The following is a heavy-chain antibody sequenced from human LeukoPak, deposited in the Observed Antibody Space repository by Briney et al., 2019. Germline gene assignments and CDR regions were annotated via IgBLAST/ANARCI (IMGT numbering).Heavy chain of an antibody. CDR1: GYTFTSYD. CDR3: ARGPVGSGSSFFDY. Sequence: ASVKVSCKASGYTFTSYDINWVRQATGQGLEWMGWMNPNSGNTGYAQKFQGRVTMTRNTSISTAYMELSSLRSEDTAVYYCARGPVGSGSSFFDYWGQGTLVTVSS. CDR2: MNPNSGNT. J-gene: IGHJ4*02. V-gene: IGHV1-8*01. D-gene: IGHD3-10*01.